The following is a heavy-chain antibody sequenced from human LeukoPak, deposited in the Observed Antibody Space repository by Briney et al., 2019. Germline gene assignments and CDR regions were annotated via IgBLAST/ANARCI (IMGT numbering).Heavy chain of an antibody. Sequence: GESLKISCKGSGYTFTNYWIGWVRHIPGRGLEWMGIIYPGDSDTRYSPSFQGQVTISADKSISTAYLQWSSLKASDTAMYYCARPLTILRGVVTSSDCWGQGTLVTVSS. CDR1: GYTFTNYW. CDR3: ARPLTILRGVVTSSDC. J-gene: IGHJ4*02. CDR2: IYPGDSDT. V-gene: IGHV5-51*01. D-gene: IGHD3-10*01.